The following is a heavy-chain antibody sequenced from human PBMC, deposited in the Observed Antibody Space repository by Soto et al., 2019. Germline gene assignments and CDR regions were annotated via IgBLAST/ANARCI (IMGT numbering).Heavy chain of an antibody. V-gene: IGHV3-15*05. CDR1: GVTFSKAV. D-gene: IGHD1-7*01. J-gene: IGHJ4*02. CDR2: IKSKTDGGTG. CDR3: TTVIPKVNLALGY. Sequence: LXLSCESSGVTFSKAVMSWVPQSPGKGLEWVGRIKSKTDGGTGDYGGPVKGRFTISRDDPKNTLYLQMTSLKIEDTAVYYCTTVIPKVNLALGYWGQGTLVTVS.